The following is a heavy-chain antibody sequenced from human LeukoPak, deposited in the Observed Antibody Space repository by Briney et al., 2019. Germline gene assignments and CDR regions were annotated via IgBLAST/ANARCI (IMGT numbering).Heavy chain of an antibody. CDR3: ARGELEPSYFGY. V-gene: IGHV4-4*07. J-gene: IGHJ4*02. Sequence: SETLSLTCTVSCGSIITSFYWSWIRQPAGKGLEYIGRIYTSGSTSYNPSLTSRVTMSLDTSKNQFSLRLTSVTAADTAVYYCARGELEPSYFGYWGQGALVTVSS. CDR1: CGSIITSFY. D-gene: IGHD1-1*01. CDR2: IYTSGST.